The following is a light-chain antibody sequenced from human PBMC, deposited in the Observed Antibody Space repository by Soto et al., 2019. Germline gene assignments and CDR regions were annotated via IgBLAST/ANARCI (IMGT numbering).Light chain of an antibody. Sequence: EIVLTQSPGTLSLSPGERATLSCRASQSVSGSSVAWYQQKLGQAPRLLIYDASSRATGIPDRFSGSGSGTDFTLTISRLESEDFAVYHCQQHGNALWTFGQGTRVEIK. CDR2: DAS. V-gene: IGKV3-20*01. CDR1: QSVSGSS. CDR3: QQHGNALWT. J-gene: IGKJ1*01.